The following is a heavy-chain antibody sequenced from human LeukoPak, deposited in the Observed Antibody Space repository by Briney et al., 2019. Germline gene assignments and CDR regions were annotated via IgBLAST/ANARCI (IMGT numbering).Heavy chain of an antibody. CDR2: INADEDRA. Sequence: GGSLRLSCAASGFTFSDYWMHWVRQAPGKGLVWVSHINADEDRAAYADSVKGRFTISRDNARNTLYLQMNSLRAEDTAVYYCARRNSGSYSPWENAFDIWGQGTMVTVSS. V-gene: IGHV3-74*01. D-gene: IGHD1-26*01. CDR3: ARRNSGSYSPWENAFDI. CDR1: GFTFSDYW. J-gene: IGHJ3*02.